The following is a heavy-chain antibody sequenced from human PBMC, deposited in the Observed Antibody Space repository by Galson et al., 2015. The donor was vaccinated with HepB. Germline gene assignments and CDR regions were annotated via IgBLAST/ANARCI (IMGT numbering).Heavy chain of an antibody. CDR3: ARSAVWGSSSWYDYYYGMDV. CDR2: INPNSGGT. CDR1: GYTFTGYY. V-gene: IGHV1-2*04. D-gene: IGHD6-13*01. J-gene: IGHJ6*02. Sequence: SVKVSCKASGYTFTGYYMHWVRQAPGQGLEWMGWINPNSGGTNYAQKFQGWVTMTRNTSISTAYMELSRLRSDDTAVYYCARSAVWGSSSWYDYYYGMDVWGQGTTVTVSS.